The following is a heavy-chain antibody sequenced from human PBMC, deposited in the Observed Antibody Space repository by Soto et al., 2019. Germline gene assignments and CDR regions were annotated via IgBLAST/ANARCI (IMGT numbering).Heavy chain of an antibody. Sequence: QVQLVVSGGGVVQPGGSLRLSCAASGFNFSTYGMHWVRQAPGKGLEWVAVISYDGNGKYYADSVKGRFTISRDNSKKTVYLQINSLRAEDTAVFYCAKAVVPIFGLVPDYWGQGTLVTVSS. CDR3: AKAVVPIFGLVPDY. CDR2: ISYDGNGK. J-gene: IGHJ4*02. V-gene: IGHV3-30*18. D-gene: IGHD3-3*01. CDR1: GFNFSTYG.